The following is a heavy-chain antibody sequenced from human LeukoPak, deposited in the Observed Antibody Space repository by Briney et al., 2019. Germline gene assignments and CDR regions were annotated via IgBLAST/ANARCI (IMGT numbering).Heavy chain of an antibody. J-gene: IGHJ4*02. CDR3: ARERDGRFFDY. CDR2: INQDGSEK. D-gene: IGHD5-24*01. Sequence: GGSLRLSCAVSGLRFGSFWMSWVRQAPGKGLEWVANINQDGSEKYFVDSVRGRFTISRDNSKNSLHLQMNTLRAEDTAVYYCARERDGRFFDYWGQGPLVTVSS. CDR1: GLRFGSFW. V-gene: IGHV3-7*01.